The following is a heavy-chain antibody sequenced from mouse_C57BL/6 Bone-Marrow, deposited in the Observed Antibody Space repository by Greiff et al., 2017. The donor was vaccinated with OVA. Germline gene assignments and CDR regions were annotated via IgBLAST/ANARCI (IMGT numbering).Heavy chain of an antibody. J-gene: IGHJ3*01. V-gene: IGHV5-6*01. CDR3: ARQRFPFAY. Sequence: EVKVVESGGDLVKPGGSLKLSCAASGFTFSSYGMSWVRQTPDKRLEWVATISSGGSYTYYPDSVKGRFTISRDTAKNTLYLQMSSLKSEDTAMYYCARQRFPFAYWGQGTLVTVSA. CDR2: ISSGGSYT. CDR1: GFTFSSYG.